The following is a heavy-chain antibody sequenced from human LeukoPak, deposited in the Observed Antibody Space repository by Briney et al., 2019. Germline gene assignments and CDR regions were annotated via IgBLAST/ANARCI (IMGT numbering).Heavy chain of an antibody. CDR1: GFTFSSYG. D-gene: IGHD1-26*01. CDR2: IRYDGSNK. J-gene: IGHJ6*03. V-gene: IGHV3-30*02. Sequence: ETGGSLRLSCAASGFTFSSYGMHWVRQAPGKGLEWVAFIRYDGSNKYYADSVKGRFTISRDNAEKSVYLQMNSLRAEDTAVYYCARAYSERYGLGYYYMDVWGKGTTVTISS. CDR3: ARAYSERYGLGYYYMDV.